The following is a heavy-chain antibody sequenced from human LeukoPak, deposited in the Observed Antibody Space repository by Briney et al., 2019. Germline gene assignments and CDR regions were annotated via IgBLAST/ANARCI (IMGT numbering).Heavy chain of an antibody. J-gene: IGHJ3*02. CDR2: ISSSSSYI. Sequence: GGSLRLSCAASGFTFSSYSMNWVRQAPGKGLEWVSSISSSSSYIYYADSVKGRFTISRDNAKNSLYLQMNSLRAEDTAVYYCARDTLSMIAAAATSAFDIWGQGTMVTVSS. CDR3: ARDTLSMIAAAATSAFDI. V-gene: IGHV3-21*01. CDR1: GFTFSSYS. D-gene: IGHD6-13*01.